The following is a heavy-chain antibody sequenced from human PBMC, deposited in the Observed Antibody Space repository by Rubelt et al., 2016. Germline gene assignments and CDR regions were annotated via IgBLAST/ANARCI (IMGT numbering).Heavy chain of an antibody. Sequence: VQLVQSGGGLVQPGGSLRLSCAASGFSFSTYAMHWVRQAPGKGLEWVAVISYEGTNKYYAESVKGRFTISRDISKNTLYLQMNSLRDEDTAAYYCARGNWGYGGYGNVDFWGQGTLVTVSS. CDR2: ISYEGTNK. CDR1: GFSFSTYA. J-gene: IGHJ4*02. D-gene: IGHD5-12*01. V-gene: IGHV3-30*04. CDR3: ARGNWGYGGYGNVDF.